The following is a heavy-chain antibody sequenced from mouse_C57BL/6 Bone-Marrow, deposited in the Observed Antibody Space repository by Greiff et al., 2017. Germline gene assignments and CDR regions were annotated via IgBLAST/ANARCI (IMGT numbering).Heavy chain of an antibody. Sequence: EVQLVESGGDLVKPGGSLKLSCAASGFTFSSYGMSWVRQTPDKRLEWVATISSGGSYTYYPDSVKGRFTISRDNAKNTLYLQMSSLKSEDTAMXYCARLPITTVVGFDYWGQGTTLTVSS. CDR3: ARLPITTVVGFDY. D-gene: IGHD1-1*01. CDR2: ISSGGSYT. V-gene: IGHV5-6*01. CDR1: GFTFSSYG. J-gene: IGHJ2*01.